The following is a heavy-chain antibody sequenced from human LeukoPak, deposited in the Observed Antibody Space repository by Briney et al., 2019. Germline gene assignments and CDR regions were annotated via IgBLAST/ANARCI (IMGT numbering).Heavy chain of an antibody. CDR1: GFTFSSYA. V-gene: IGHV3-30-3*01. CDR3: ARVEQLDYYYYGMDV. Sequence: GRSLRLSCAASGFTFSSYAMHWVRQAPGKGLEWVAVISYDGSNKYYADSVKGRFTISRDNSKNTLYPQMNSLRAEDTAVYYCARVEQLDYYYYGMDVWGQGTTVTVSS. CDR2: ISYDGSNK. D-gene: IGHD1-1*01. J-gene: IGHJ6*02.